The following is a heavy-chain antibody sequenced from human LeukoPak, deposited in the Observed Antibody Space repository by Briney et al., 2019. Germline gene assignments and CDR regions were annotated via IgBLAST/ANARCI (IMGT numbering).Heavy chain of an antibody. J-gene: IGHJ4*02. CDR2: INPDGSNT. D-gene: IGHD2-2*01. CDR1: GFTFSSFW. Sequence: QPGGSLRLSCAASGFTFSSFWMQWVRHTPGKGLVWVSDINPDGSNTRYADSVKDRFTISRDNARNTLYLQMNSLRAEDMAVYYCVRDGLTAARDYWGRGTLVTVSS. CDR3: VRDGLTAARDY. V-gene: IGHV3-74*01.